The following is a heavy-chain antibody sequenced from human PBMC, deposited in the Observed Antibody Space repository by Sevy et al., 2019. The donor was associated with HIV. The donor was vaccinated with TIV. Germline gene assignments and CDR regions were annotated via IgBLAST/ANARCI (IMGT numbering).Heavy chain of an antibody. CDR2: ISYDGSNK. D-gene: IGHD3-16*02. J-gene: IGHJ6*02. V-gene: IGHV3-30*18. Sequence: GGSLRLSCAASGFTFNNYGMHWVRQAPGKGLEWVAVISYDGSNKYYADSVKGRFTMARDNSKNIYLRMNSLSAEDTAVYFCEKAVYRDNYYYSGMDVWGQGTTVTVSS. CDR3: EKAVYRDNYYYSGMDV. CDR1: GFTFNNYG.